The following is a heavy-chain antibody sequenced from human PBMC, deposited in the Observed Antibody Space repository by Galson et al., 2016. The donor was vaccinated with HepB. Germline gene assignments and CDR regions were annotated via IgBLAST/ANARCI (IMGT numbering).Heavy chain of an antibody. Sequence: SLRLSCAASGFTFDTYAMDWVRQAPGKGLEWVAYISGDSDTIYYADSVKGRFTITRDNAKSSLNPQMNALGDEDTDVYYCARGLYSNSFDLWGQGTPVTVS. CDR1: GFTFDTYA. V-gene: IGHV3-48*02. D-gene: IGHD4-11*01. CDR2: ISGDSDTI. CDR3: ARGLYSNSFDL. J-gene: IGHJ5*02.